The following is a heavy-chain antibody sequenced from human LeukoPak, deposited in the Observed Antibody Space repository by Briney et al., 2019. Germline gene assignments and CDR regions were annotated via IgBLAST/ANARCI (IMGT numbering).Heavy chain of an antibody. J-gene: IGHJ4*02. V-gene: IGHV3-48*03. CDR3: ARAQYFGYYFDY. CDR2: ISSSGTTI. D-gene: IGHD2/OR15-2a*01. Sequence: GGSLRLSCVASGFTFSSFEMNWVRQAPGKGLEWVSYISSSGTTIYYADSVKGRFTVSRDNAKNSLYLQMNSLRAEDTAVYYCARAQYFGYYFDYWGQGTLVTVSS. CDR1: GFTFSSFE.